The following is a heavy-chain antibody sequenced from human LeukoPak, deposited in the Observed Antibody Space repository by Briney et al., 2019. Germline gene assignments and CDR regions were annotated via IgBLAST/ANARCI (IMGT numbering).Heavy chain of an antibody. Sequence: GGSLRLSCAASGFTFSSYAMHWVRQAPGKGLEWVAVISYDGSNKYYADSVKGRFTISRDNSKNTLYLQMNSLRAEDTAVYYCARAGGSSGYYSALDYWGQGTLVTVSS. J-gene: IGHJ4*02. CDR2: ISYDGSNK. V-gene: IGHV3-30*04. CDR1: GFTFSSYA. CDR3: ARAGGSSGYYSALDY. D-gene: IGHD3-22*01.